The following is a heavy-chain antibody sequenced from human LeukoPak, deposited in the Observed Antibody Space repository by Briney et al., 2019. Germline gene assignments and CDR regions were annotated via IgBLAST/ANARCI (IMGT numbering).Heavy chain of an antibody. J-gene: IGHJ4*02. CDR2: IYTSGST. CDR3: ASTGKTYYDFWSGYYIEDY. V-gene: IGHV4-4*07. CDR1: DGSISSYY. D-gene: IGHD3-3*01. Sequence: SETLSLTRTVSDGSISSYYWSWIRQPAGKGLEWIGRIYTSGSTNYNPSLKSRVTMSVDTSKNQFSLKLSSVTAADTAVYYCASTGKTYYDFWSGYYIEDYWGQGTLVTVSS.